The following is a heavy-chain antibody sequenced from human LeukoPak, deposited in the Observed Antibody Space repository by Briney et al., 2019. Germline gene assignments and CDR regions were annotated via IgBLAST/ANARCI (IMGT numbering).Heavy chain of an antibody. J-gene: IGHJ4*02. D-gene: IGHD3-10*01. CDR2: IRYDGSNK. CDR3: AKDDAWLRFGE. V-gene: IGHV3-30*02. Sequence: PGGSLRLSCAASGFTLSTYTMNWVRQAPGKGLEWVAFIRYDGSNKYYADSVKGRFTISRDNSKNTLYLEVISLTAEDTAVYYCAKDDAWLRFGEWSQGTLVTVSS. CDR1: GFTLSTYT.